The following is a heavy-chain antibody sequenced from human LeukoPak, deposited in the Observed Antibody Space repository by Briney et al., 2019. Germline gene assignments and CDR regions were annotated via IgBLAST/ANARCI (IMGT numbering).Heavy chain of an antibody. J-gene: IGHJ4*02. CDR3: ARGQYYYGSGSGDYFDY. CDR1: GYTFTSYD. Sequence: GASVKVSCKASGYTFTSYDINWVRQAPGQGLEWMGWMNPNSGNTGYAQKFQGRVTITRNTSISTAYMELSSLRSEDTAVYYCARGQYYYGSGSGDYFDYRGQGTLVTVSS. D-gene: IGHD3-10*01. CDR2: MNPNSGNT. V-gene: IGHV1-8*03.